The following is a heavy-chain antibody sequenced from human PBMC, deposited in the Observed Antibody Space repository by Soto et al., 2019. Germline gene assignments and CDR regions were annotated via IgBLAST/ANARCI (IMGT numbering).Heavy chain of an antibody. CDR2: IRGTGGST. V-gene: IGHV3-23*01. D-gene: IGHD3-3*01. CDR1: GFTFSSHA. Sequence: GGSLRLSCAASGFTFSSHAMSWVRQAPGKGLEWVSAIRGTGGSTHYADSVKGRFTISRDNSKNTLYLQMNSLRAEDTAVYYCAKGLRFLEWLPPFDYWGQGTLVTVS. J-gene: IGHJ4*02. CDR3: AKGLRFLEWLPPFDY.